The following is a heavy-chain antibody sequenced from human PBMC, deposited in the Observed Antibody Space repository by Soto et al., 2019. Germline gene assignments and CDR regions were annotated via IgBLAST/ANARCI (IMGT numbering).Heavy chain of an antibody. V-gene: IGHV3-21*01. J-gene: IGHJ6*02. Sequence: GSLRLSCAASGFTFSSYSMNWVRQAPGKGLEWVSSISSSSYIYYADSVKGRFTISRDNAKNSLYLQMNSLRAEDTAVYYCARGAQGADYRDFYYYYGMDVWGQGTTVTVSS. CDR1: GFTFSSYS. D-gene: IGHD4-4*01. CDR2: ISSSSYI. CDR3: ARGAQGADYRDFYYYYGMDV.